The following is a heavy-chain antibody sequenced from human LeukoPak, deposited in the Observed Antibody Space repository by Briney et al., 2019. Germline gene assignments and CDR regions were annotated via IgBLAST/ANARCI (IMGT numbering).Heavy chain of an antibody. V-gene: IGHV4-61*05. CDR3: ARGGWGLDY. Sequence: SETLSLPCTVSGGSISSSSYYWGWIRQPPGKGLEWIGYIYYSGSTKYNPSLKSRVTISVDTSKNQFSLKLSSVTAADTAVYYCARGGWGLDYWGQGTLVTVSS. CDR1: GGSISSSSYY. D-gene: IGHD3-16*01. CDR2: IYYSGST. J-gene: IGHJ4*02.